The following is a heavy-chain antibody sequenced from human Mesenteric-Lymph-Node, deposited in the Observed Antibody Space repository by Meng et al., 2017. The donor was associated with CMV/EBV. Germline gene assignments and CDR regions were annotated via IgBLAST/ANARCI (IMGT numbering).Heavy chain of an antibody. Sequence: QVPLHQGGAGLLKPSGTLSVTCAVYGGSFSGYYWNWIRQSPEKGLEWIGEINHSGSTTYNPSFTSRIIISVDTSTNQISLNMSSVTAADAAVYYCARGSSYDILTGYFDYWGQGALVTVSS. V-gene: IGHV4-34*01. CDR3: ARGSSYDILTGYFDY. D-gene: IGHD3-9*01. J-gene: IGHJ4*02. CDR1: GGSFSGYY. CDR2: INHSGST.